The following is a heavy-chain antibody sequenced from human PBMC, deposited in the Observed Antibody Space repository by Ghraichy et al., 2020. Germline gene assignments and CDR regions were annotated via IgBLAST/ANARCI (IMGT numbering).Heavy chain of an antibody. J-gene: IGHJ6*02. V-gene: IGHV1-69*13. CDR1: GGTFSSYA. CDR3: ASSSPDNYYYYYGMDV. Sequence: SVKVSCKASGGTFSSYAISWVRQAPGQGLEWMGGIIPIFGTANYAQKFQGRVTITADESTSTAYMELSSLRSEDTAVYYCASSSPDNYYYYYGMDVWGQGTTVTVSS. CDR2: IIPIFGTA.